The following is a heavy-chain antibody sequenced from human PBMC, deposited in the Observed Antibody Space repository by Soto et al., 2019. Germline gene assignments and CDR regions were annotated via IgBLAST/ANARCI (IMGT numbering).Heavy chain of an antibody. D-gene: IGHD3-9*01. Sequence: GASVKVSCKASGYTFTSYAMHWVRQAPGQRLEWMGWINAGNGNTKYSQKFQGRVTITRDTSASTAYMELSSLRSEDTAVYYCARDPPPQLRYFDWSRFDPWGQGTLVTVS. CDR2: INAGNGNT. J-gene: IGHJ5*02. CDR1: GYTFTSYA. V-gene: IGHV1-3*01. CDR3: ARDPPPQLRYFDWSRFDP.